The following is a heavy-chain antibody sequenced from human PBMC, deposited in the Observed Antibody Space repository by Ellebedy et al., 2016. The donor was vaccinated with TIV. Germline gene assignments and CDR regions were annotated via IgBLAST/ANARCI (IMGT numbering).Heavy chain of an antibody. J-gene: IGHJ5*02. CDR2: ISSGGTTI. Sequence: GGSLRLSXAGSGFNFASYSLNWVRQAPGKGLEWVSYISSGGTTIYYTDSVRGRFTVSRDNAKNSLFLQMNSLRAEDTAIYYCTREPGLAVGGYNRLDPWGQGTLLTVSS. V-gene: IGHV3-48*04. CDR1: GFNFASYS. CDR3: TREPGLAVGGYNRLDP. D-gene: IGHD6-19*01.